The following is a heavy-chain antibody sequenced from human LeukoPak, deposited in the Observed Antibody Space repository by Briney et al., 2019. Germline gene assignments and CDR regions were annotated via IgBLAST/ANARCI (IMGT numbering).Heavy chain of an antibody. D-gene: IGHD3-10*01. V-gene: IGHV1-18*04. CDR3: ATSYGSGSYYTQSYYYYGMDV. CDR2: ISACNGNT. CDR1: GYTFTSYG. J-gene: IGHJ6*04. Sequence: ASVKVSCKASGYTFTSYGISWVRQAPGQGLEWMGWISACNGNTNYAQKLQGRVTMTTDTSTSTAYMELRSLRSDDTAVYYCATSYGSGSYYTQSYYYYGMDVWGKGTTVTVSS.